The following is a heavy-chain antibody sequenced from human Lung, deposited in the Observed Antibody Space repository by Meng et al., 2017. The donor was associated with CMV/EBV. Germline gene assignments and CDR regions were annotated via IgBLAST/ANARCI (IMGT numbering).Heavy chain of an antibody. V-gene: IGHV4-4*02. CDR3: ARDRGNYYDFWSGRFDP. Sequence: SETLSLTCAVSGGSISTNNWWSWVRQFPGKGLEWIGEIHHSGNTNYNPSLKSRVTISVDKSENQFSLKVNSVTAADTAVYYCARDRGNYYDFWSGRFDPWGQGTLVTVSS. CDR2: IHHSGNT. CDR1: GGSISTNNW. D-gene: IGHD3-3*01. J-gene: IGHJ5*02.